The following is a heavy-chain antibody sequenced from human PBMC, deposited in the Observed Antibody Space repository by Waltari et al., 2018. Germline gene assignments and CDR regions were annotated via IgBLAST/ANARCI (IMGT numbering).Heavy chain of an antibody. CDR2: MNPDGSIT. CDR3: VRGGLAGAGDY. Sequence: EVQLVESGGGLVQPGGSLRLSCAASGFTLSNSWMHWVRQAPGKGLVWVSRMNPDGSITTYADSVKGRFTVSRDNAKNTLYLQMNSLRAEDTAVYYCVRGGLAGAGDYWGQGTLVTVPS. J-gene: IGHJ4*02. D-gene: IGHD6-13*01. CDR1: GFTLSNSW. V-gene: IGHV3-74*03.